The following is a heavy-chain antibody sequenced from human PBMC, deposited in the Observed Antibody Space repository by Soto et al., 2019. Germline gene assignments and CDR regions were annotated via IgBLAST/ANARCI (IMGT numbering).Heavy chain of an antibody. V-gene: IGHV1-18*04. CDR1: CYHFTSYG. CDR2: ISAYNGNT. J-gene: IGHJ6*02. D-gene: IGHD2-15*01. CDR3: ARAQYCSGGSCRFIPRVQGKYYYYGMDV. Sequence: ASVKVFCKASCYHFTSYGIRWVRQAPGQGLEWMGWISAYNGNTNKAQKLQGRVTMTTDTSTSRAYMELRSLRSDDTAVYYCARAQYCSGGSCRFIPRVQGKYYYYGMDVWGQGTTVTVSS.